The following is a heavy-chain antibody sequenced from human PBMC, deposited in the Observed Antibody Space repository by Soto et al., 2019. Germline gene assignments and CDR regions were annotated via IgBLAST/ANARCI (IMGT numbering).Heavy chain of an antibody. V-gene: IGHV3-30-3*01. Sequence: GGSLRLSCAASGFTFSSYAMHWVRQAPGKGLEWVAVISYDGSNKYYADSVKGRFTISRDNSKDTLYLQMNSLRAEDTAVYYCARDLVPAAMGNDYYYYGMDVWGQGTTVTVS. J-gene: IGHJ6*02. CDR2: ISYDGSNK. D-gene: IGHD2-2*01. CDR3: ARDLVPAAMGNDYYYYGMDV. CDR1: GFTFSSYA.